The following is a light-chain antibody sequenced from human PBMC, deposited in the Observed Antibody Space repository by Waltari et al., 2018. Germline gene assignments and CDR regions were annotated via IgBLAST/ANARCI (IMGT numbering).Light chain of an antibody. CDR3: QHYDDSVWT. CDR2: VAS. V-gene: IGKV3-20*01. CDR1: QVVNSYY. J-gene: IGKJ1*01. Sequence: EIVLTQSPGTLSLSPGEGATLSCRASQVVNSYYLAWYQQKPGQTPRLLIYVASSRVTGIPDRFSGSGSGTDFTLTISRLEPEDFAVYYCQHYDDSVWTFGQGTKVEVK.